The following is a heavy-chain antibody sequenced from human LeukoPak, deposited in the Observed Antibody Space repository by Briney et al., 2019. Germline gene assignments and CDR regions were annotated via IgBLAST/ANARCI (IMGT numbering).Heavy chain of an antibody. Sequence: ASVKVSCKASGYTFTDYYMHWVRQAPAPGQGLEWMGWINPNSGATNYAQKFQGRVTMTRDTSIGTAYMELSRLRSDDTAVYYCARGSRGYPRHPHHWGQGTLVTVSS. CDR2: INPNSGAT. V-gene: IGHV1-2*02. CDR1: GYTFTDYY. D-gene: IGHD5-18*01. CDR3: ARGSRGYPRHPHH. J-gene: IGHJ5*02.